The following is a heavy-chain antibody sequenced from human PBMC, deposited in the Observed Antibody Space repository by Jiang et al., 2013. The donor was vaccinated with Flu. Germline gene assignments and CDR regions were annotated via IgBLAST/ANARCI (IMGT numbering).Heavy chain of an antibody. Sequence: VQLLESGGGLVQPGGSLRLSCAASGFTFSSYAMSWVRQAPGKGLEWVSTISGSGASTYYADSVKGRFTISRDNSKNTLYLQMNSLRAEDTAVYYCAKGILRWPSDFDYWGQGTLVTVSS. CDR2: ISGSGAST. V-gene: IGHV3-23*01. CDR3: AKGILRWPSDFDY. D-gene: IGHD4-23*01. J-gene: IGHJ4*02. CDR1: GFTFSSYA.